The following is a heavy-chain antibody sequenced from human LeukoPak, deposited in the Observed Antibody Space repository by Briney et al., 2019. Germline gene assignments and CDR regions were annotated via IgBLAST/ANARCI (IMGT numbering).Heavy chain of an antibody. Sequence: SETQSLTCTVSGGSISRYYWSYIRPPAGGGLECIGRIYTSGSTNYNLSLKSRVTISVDTSKKQFSLRLSSVTAAETGVYYCAKLDLGSSSSRYYYMDVWGKGTTLTVSS. D-gene: IGHD6-6*01. CDR2: IYTSGST. CDR3: AKLDLGSSSSRYYYMDV. CDR1: GGSISRYY. V-gene: IGHV4-4*07. J-gene: IGHJ6*03.